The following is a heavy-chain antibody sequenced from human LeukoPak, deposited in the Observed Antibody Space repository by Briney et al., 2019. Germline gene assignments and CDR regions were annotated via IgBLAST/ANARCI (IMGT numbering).Heavy chain of an antibody. CDR2: INSDGSST. CDR1: GFTFSSYW. J-gene: IGHJ6*02. CDR3: ARVLLWFGEMDGMDV. V-gene: IGHV3-74*01. D-gene: IGHD3-10*01. Sequence: GGSLRLSCAASGFTFSSYWMHWVRQAPGKGLVWVSRINSDGSSTSYADSVKGRFTISRDNAKNTLYLQMSSLRAEDTAVYYCARVLLWFGEMDGMDVWGQGTTVTVSS.